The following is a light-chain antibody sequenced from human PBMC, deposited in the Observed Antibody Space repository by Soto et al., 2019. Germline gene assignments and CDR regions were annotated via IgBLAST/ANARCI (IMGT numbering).Light chain of an antibody. CDR2: EVS. J-gene: IGLJ2*01. CDR1: SSDVGGYNY. Sequence: QSALTQPASVSGSPGQSITISCTGSSSDVGGYNYVSWYQHHPGKAPKVIIYEVSNRPSGLSNRFSGSKSGNTASLTISGLQAEDEADYHCSSYTSSGTVIFGGGTKVTVL. CDR3: SSYTSSGTVI. V-gene: IGLV2-14*01.